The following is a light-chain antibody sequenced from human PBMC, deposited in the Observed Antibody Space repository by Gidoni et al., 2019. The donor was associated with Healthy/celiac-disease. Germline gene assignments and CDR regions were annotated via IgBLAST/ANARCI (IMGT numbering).Light chain of an antibody. J-gene: IGKJ2*01. Sequence: DIQMTQSPSSLSASVGDRVTITCRASQSISSYLNWYQQKPGKAPKLLIYAASSFQSGVPSRFRGSGSGTDFTLTISSLQPEDFATYYCQQSYSTPHTCGQGTKLEIK. V-gene: IGKV1-39*01. CDR3: QQSYSTPHT. CDR2: AAS. CDR1: QSISSY.